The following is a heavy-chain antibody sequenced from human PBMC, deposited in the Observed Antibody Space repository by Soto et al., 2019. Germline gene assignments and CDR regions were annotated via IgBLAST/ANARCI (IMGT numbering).Heavy chain of an antibody. V-gene: IGHV4-31*03. Sequence: SETLSLTCTVSGGSISSGGYYWTWIRQHPGKGLEWIGYNYYSGITYYNPSLKSRVTISLDTSKNQFSLKLSSVTAADTAVYYCSRGSSTAGLYYGMDVWGQGTTVTVSS. D-gene: IGHD6-6*01. CDR3: SRGSSTAGLYYGMDV. J-gene: IGHJ6*02. CDR2: NYYSGIT. CDR1: GGSISSGGYY.